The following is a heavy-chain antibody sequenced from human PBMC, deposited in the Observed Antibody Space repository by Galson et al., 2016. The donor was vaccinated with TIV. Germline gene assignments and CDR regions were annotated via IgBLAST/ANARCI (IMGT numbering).Heavy chain of an antibody. V-gene: IGHV1-2*02. CDR1: GYTFTAYY. CDR2: IDPDSGHT. D-gene: IGHD6-6*01. CDR3: ARVYRGSSGLDT. Sequence: SVKVSCKASGYTFTAYYLHWVRQAPGQGLEWMGWIDPDSGHTNYAQKFQGRVTLTRDTAISTAYMEMRSLRYDDTAVYHWARVYRGSSGLDTWGQGALVTVSS. J-gene: IGHJ5*02.